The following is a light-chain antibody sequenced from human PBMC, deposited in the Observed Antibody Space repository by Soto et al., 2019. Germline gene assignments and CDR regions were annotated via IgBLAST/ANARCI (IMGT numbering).Light chain of an antibody. V-gene: IGKV1D-8*03. J-gene: IGKJ5*01. CDR2: SAS. CDR1: QGISNY. CDR3: QQYNSYPIT. Sequence: VIWVTQSPSLLSASTGDRVTISCRMSQGISNYLAWYQQKPGKAPELLIYSASTLQSGVPSRFSGNESGTEFTLTISSLQPDDFATYFCQQYNSYPITFGQGTRRRL.